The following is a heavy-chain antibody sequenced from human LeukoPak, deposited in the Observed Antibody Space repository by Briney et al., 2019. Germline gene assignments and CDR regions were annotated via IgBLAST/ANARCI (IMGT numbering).Heavy chain of an antibody. CDR2: IKQDGSEK. CDR1: GFTLSSYW. V-gene: IGHV3-7*04. J-gene: IGHJ4*02. Sequence: PGGSLRLSCAASGFTLSSYWMSWVRQAPGKGLEWVANIKQDGSEKYYVDSVKGRFTISRDNAKNSLYLQMNSLRAEDTAVYYCARAYYDFWSGFGTFDYWGQGTLVTVSS. CDR3: ARAYYDFWSGFGTFDY. D-gene: IGHD3-3*01.